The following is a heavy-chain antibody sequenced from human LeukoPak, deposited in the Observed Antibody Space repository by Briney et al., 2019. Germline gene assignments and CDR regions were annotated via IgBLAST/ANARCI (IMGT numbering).Heavy chain of an antibody. D-gene: IGHD1-14*01. J-gene: IGHJ4*02. Sequence: GGSLRLSCAASRFTLSSYWMHWVRQAPGKGLVWVSGIKTDGSSTNYADSVKGRFTISRDNAMNTLYLQMNNLRAEDTAVYYCASRTGVYWGQGTLVSVFS. CDR2: IKTDGSST. CDR3: ASRTGVY. CDR1: RFTLSSYW. V-gene: IGHV3-74*01.